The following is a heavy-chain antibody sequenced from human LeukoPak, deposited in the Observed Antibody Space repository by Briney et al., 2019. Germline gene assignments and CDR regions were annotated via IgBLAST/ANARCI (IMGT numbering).Heavy chain of an antibody. Sequence: GGSLRLSCAASGLTFSRYSMNWVRQAPGKGLEWVSSISRSSSYIYYADSVKGRFTISRDNAKNSLYLQMNSLRAEDTAVYYCARYLDYGDYFYFDYWGQGTLVTVSP. CDR2: ISRSSSYI. D-gene: IGHD4-17*01. J-gene: IGHJ4*02. CDR1: GLTFSRYS. CDR3: ARYLDYGDYFYFDY. V-gene: IGHV3-21*01.